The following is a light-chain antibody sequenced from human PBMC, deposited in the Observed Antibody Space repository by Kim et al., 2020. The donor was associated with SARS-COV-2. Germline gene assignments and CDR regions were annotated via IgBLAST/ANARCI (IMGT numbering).Light chain of an antibody. CDR3: NSRDSSGPVV. CDR2: GKN. Sequence: VAWGQTVRITCQEDSLRSYYASWYQQKPGQAPVLVIYGKNNRPSGIPDRFSGSSSGNTASLTITGAQAEDEADYYCNSRDSSGPVVFGGGTKLTVL. J-gene: IGLJ2*01. V-gene: IGLV3-19*01. CDR1: SLRSYY.